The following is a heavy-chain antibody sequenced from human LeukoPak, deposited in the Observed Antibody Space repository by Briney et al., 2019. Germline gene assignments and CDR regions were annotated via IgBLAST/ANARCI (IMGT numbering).Heavy chain of an antibody. J-gene: IGHJ4*02. D-gene: IGHD3-9*01. CDR2: IYYSGST. V-gene: IGHV4-39*07. Sequence: SETLSLTCTASGGSISSSSYYWGWIRQPPGKGLEWIGSIYYSGSTYYNPSLKSRVTISVDTSKNQFSLKLSSVTAADTAVYYCARVDRYYDILTGYYPYYFDYWGQGTLVTVSS. CDR1: GGSISSSSYY. CDR3: ARVDRYYDILTGYYPYYFDY.